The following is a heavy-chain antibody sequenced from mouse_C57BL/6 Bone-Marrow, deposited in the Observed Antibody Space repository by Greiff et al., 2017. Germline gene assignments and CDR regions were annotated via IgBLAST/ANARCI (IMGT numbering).Heavy chain of an antibody. CDR3: AREGITTVVATPHGFAY. V-gene: IGHV1-50*01. CDR2: IDPSDSYT. Sequence: QVQLQQPGAELVKPGASVKLSCKASGYTFTSYWMQWVKQRPGQGLEWIGEIDPSDSYTNYNQKFKGKATLTVDTSSSTAYMQLSSLTSEDSAVDYCAREGITTVVATPHGFAYWGQGTLVTVSA. J-gene: IGHJ3*01. D-gene: IGHD1-1*01. CDR1: GYTFTSYW.